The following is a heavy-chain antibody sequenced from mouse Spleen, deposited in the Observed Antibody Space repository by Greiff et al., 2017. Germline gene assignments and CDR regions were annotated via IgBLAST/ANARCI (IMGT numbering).Heavy chain of an antibody. CDR1: GYTFTSYG. J-gene: IGHJ2*01. D-gene: IGHD2-14*01. CDR3: AAYYRYDDYFDY. V-gene: IGHV1-81*01. Sequence: QVQLKESGAELARPGASVKLSCKASGYTFTSYGISWVKQRTGQGLEWIGEIYPRSGNTYYNEKFKGKATLTVDKSSSTAYMQLSSLTSEDSAVYYCAAYYRYDDYFDYWGQGTTLTVSS. CDR2: IYPRSGNT.